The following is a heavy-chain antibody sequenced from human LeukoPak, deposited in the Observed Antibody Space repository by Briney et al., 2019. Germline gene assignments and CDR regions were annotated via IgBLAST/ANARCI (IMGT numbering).Heavy chain of an antibody. CDR1: GGTFSSYA. V-gene: IGHV1-69*05. J-gene: IGHJ6*03. Sequence: AASVKVSRKASGGTFSSYAISWVRQAPGQGLEWMGGIIPIFGTANYAQKFQGRVTITTDESTSTAYMELSSLRSEDTAVYYCARDWGHCSSTSCYLHYMDVWGKGTTVTVSS. D-gene: IGHD2-2*01. CDR3: ARDWGHCSSTSCYLHYMDV. CDR2: IIPIFGTA.